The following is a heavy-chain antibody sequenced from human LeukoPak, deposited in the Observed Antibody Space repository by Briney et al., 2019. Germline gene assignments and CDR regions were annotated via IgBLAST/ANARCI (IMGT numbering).Heavy chain of an antibody. CDR3: ARMVSGGYSFDY. Sequence: GASVKVSCKASGYTFTSYSLSWVRQAPGQGLEWMGWISAFNGNTNYAQKFQGRVTITTDTSTSTAYMELRSLTSDDTAVYYCARMVSGGYSFDYWGQGTLVTVSS. CDR2: ISAFNGNT. CDR1: GYTFTSYS. D-gene: IGHD3-22*01. J-gene: IGHJ4*02. V-gene: IGHV1-18*01.